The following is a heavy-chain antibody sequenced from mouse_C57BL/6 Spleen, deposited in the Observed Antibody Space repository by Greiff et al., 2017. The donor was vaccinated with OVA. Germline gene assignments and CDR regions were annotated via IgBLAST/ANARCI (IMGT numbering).Heavy chain of an antibody. V-gene: IGHV1-50*01. Sequence: VQLQQPGAELVKPGASVKLSCKASGYTFTSYWMQWVKQRPGQGLEWIGEIDPSDSYTNYNQKFKGKATLTVDTSYSPAYMQLSMLSSEASAVYYGARRYSNYVFDYWGQGTTLTVSS. CDR2: IDPSDSYT. CDR3: ARRYSNYVFDY. J-gene: IGHJ2*01. CDR1: GYTFTSYW. D-gene: IGHD2-5*01.